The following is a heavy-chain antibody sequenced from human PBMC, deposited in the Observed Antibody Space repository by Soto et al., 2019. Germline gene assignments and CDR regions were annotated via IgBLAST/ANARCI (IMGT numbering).Heavy chain of an antibody. CDR2: ISAYNGNT. J-gene: IGHJ5*02. Sequence: QVPLVQSGAEVKKPGASVKVSCKASGYTFTSYGISWVRQAPGQGLEWMGWISAYNGNTNYAQKLQGRVTMTTDTSTSTAYMELRSLRSDDTAVYYCARDREDIVVVPAATGAGWFDPWGQGTLVTVSS. D-gene: IGHD2-2*01. V-gene: IGHV1-18*01. CDR3: ARDREDIVVVPAATGAGWFDP. CDR1: GYTFTSYG.